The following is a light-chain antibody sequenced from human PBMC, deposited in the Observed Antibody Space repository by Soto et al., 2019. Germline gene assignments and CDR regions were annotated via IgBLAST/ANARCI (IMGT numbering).Light chain of an antibody. CDR2: DAS. CDR3: QQRSSWPPSIT. Sequence: EIVMTQSPATLSVSPGERATLSCRASQSVNSNYLAWYQQKPGQPPRLLIHDASSRVTGIPARFSGSGSGTDFTLTISSLEPGDFAVYYCQQRSSWPPSITFGHGTRLEIK. V-gene: IGKV3-11*01. CDR1: QSVNSNY. J-gene: IGKJ5*01.